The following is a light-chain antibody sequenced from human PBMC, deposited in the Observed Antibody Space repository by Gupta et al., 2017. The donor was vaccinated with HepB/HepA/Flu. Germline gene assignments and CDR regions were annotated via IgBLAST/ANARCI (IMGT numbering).Light chain of an antibody. CDR3: SSYGTADI. J-gene: IGLJ1*01. CDR2: DVS. V-gene: IGLV2-14*03. Sequence: SAPTQPASVSGSPGQSITISCTGTSNDIGSNKYVSWYQQFPGRAPKLMIYDVSNRPSGVSYRFSGSKSGNTASLTISGLQADDEADYYCSSYGTADIFGTGTRVIVL. CDR1: SNDIGSNKY.